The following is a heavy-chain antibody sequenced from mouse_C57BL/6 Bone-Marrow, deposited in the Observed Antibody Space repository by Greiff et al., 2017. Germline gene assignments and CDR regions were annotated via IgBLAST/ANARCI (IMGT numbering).Heavy chain of an antibody. V-gene: IGHV5-9-1*02. CDR3: TRGGYGCSYYYALDY. CDR1: GFTFSSYA. Sequence: EVQLVESGEGLVKPGGSLKLSCAASGFTFSSYAMSWVRQTPEKRLEWVAYISSGGDYIYYADTVKGRFTISRDNARNTLYLQMSSLKSEDTAMYYCTRGGYGCSYYYALDYWGQGTSVTVSS. CDR2: ISSGGDYI. J-gene: IGHJ4*01. D-gene: IGHD1-1*01.